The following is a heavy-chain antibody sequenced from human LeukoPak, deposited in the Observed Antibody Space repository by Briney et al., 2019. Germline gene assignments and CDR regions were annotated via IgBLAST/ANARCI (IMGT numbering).Heavy chain of an antibody. V-gene: IGHV4-34*01. CDR3: ARRGRYGSGSYKGNYYYYYMDV. D-gene: IGHD3-10*01. Sequence: SETLSLTCAVYGGSFSGYYWNFIRQPPGKGLEWIGEINHSGSTNYNPSLKSRVTISVDTSKNQFSLKLSSVTAADTAVYYCARRGRYGSGSYKGNYYYYYMDVWGKGTTVTISS. CDR1: GGSFSGYY. CDR2: INHSGST. J-gene: IGHJ6*03.